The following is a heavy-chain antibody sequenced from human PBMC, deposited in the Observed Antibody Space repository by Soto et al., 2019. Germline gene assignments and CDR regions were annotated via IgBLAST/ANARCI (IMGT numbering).Heavy chain of an antibody. D-gene: IGHD2-21*01. CDR2: IYYSGTT. CDR1: GGSISSGGYY. J-gene: IGHJ6*02. Sequence: NLSLTCTVSGGSISSGGYYVYWIRQHPGKGLEWIGYIYYSGTTYYNPSLKSRVTISVDTSKNQFSLKLSSVTAADTAVYYCLESCVACGGFNYYGMDVWGQWTTVT. CDR3: LESCVACGGFNYYGMDV. V-gene: IGHV4-31*03.